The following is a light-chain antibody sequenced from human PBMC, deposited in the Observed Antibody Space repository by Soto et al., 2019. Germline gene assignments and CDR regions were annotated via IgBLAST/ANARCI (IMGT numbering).Light chain of an antibody. CDR3: HQYNTYPT. J-gene: IGKJ5*01. V-gene: IGKV1-16*01. Sequence: DIQMTQSPSSLSASVGDRVIITCRASQGVDKYLAWFQQKPGKAPKSLIYGASRLQSGVPSRFSGSGSWTHFTLTITNLQPEDFATYYCHQYNTYPTFGQGTRLQI. CDR1: QGVDKY. CDR2: GAS.